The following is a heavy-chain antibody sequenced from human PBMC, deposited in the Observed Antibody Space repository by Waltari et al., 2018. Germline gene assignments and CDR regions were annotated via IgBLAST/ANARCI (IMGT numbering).Heavy chain of an antibody. J-gene: IGHJ4*02. D-gene: IGHD3-3*01. CDR2: INHSGSN. CDR3: ARGREWGGGY. Sequence: QVQLQQWGAGLLKPSETLSLTCAVYGGSFSGYYWSWIRQPPGRGREWIGKINHSGSNNYNPSLKSRVTISVDTSKNQFSLKLSSVTAADTAVYYCARGREWGGGYWGQGTLVTVSS. CDR1: GGSFSGYY. V-gene: IGHV4-34*01.